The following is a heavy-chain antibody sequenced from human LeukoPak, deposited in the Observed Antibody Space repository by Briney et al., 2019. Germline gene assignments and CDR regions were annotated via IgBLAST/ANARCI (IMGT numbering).Heavy chain of an antibody. J-gene: IGHJ3*02. CDR2: ITPIFGTA. CDR3: ARQTTHDYYDSSGPTDAFDI. D-gene: IGHD3-22*01. Sequence: VASVKVSCKASGGTFSSYAISWVRQAPGQGLEWMGGITPIFGTANYAQKFQGRVTITTDESTSTAYMELSSLRSEDTAVYYCARQTTHDYYDSSGPTDAFDIWGQGTMVTVSS. V-gene: IGHV1-69*05. CDR1: GGTFSSYA.